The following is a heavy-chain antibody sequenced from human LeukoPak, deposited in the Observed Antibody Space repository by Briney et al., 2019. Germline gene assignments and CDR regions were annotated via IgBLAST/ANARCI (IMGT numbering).Heavy chain of an antibody. D-gene: IGHD5-18*01. Sequence: PGGSLRLSCAASGFTFSNAWMSWVRQAPGKGLEWVAVISYDGSNKYYADSVKGRFTISRGNSKNTLYLQMNSLRAEDTAVYYCARTIQLWLMSRYYFDYWGQGTLVTVSS. CDR3: ARTIQLWLMSRYYFDY. CDR2: ISYDGSNK. J-gene: IGHJ4*02. V-gene: IGHV3-30-3*01. CDR1: GFTFSNAW.